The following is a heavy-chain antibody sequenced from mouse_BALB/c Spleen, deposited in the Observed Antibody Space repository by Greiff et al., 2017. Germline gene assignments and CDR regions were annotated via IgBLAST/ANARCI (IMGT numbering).Heavy chain of an antibody. CDR3: LATMITTGYFDV. V-gene: IGHV1-69*02. CDR2: IYPSDSYT. Sequence: VQLQQPGAELVRPGASVKLSCKASGYTFTSYWINWVKQRPGQGLEWIGNIYPSDSYTNYNQKFKDKATLTVDKSSSTAYMQLSSPTSEDSAVYYCLATMITTGYFDVWGAGTTVTVSS. J-gene: IGHJ1*01. CDR1: GYTFTSYW. D-gene: IGHD2-4*01.